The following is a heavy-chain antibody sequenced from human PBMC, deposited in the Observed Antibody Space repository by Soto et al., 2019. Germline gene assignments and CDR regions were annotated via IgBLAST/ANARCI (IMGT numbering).Heavy chain of an antibody. CDR3: AREADFASSGYVIDS. CDR1: GFTFSSYS. CDR2: VTSTGSYK. Sequence: WGSLRLSCAASGFTFSSYSMNWVRQAPGKGLEWVSSVTSTGSYKYYADSVKGRFTISRDDAKDSLFLQMNSLRADDTAVYYCAREADFASSGYVIDSWGEGTLVTVSS. V-gene: IGHV3-21*01. J-gene: IGHJ4*02. D-gene: IGHD3-22*01.